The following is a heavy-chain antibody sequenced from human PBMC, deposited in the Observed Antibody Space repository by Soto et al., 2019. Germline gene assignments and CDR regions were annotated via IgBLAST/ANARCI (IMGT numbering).Heavy chain of an antibody. V-gene: IGHV3-30*03. Sequence: QVQLVESGGGVVQPGKSLRLACVASGFTFSNYGMHWVRQAPGEGLEWVAVISYDEDNIYYADSVKGRFTISRDNSKNTLYLQMTSLRPEDTAVYFCARSGTTVTTFCYFDLWGRGTLVTVSS. J-gene: IGHJ2*01. D-gene: IGHD4-17*01. CDR2: ISYDEDNI. CDR3: ARSGTTVTTFCYFDL. CDR1: GFTFSNYG.